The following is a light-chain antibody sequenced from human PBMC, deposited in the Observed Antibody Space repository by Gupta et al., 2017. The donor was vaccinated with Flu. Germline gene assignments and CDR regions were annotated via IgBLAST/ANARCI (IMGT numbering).Light chain of an antibody. CDR3: HQYNSYSQT. CDR1: QSISIW. J-gene: IGKJ1*01. V-gene: IGKV1-5*03. CDR2: KAS. Sequence: DIQMTQSPSTLSASIGDRVTITCRASQSISIWLAWYQQKPGKAPKLLIYKASSLESGVPSRFSGSGAGTEFTLTISSLQPDDFATYYCHQYNSYSQTFGQGTKVEIK.